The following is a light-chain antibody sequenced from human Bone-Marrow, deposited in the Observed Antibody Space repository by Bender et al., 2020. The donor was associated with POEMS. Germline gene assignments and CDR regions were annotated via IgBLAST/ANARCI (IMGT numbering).Light chain of an antibody. V-gene: IGLV1-47*01. CDR2: KND. CDR1: STNIENDN. J-gene: IGLJ3*02. Sequence: QSVLTQPPSASGTPGQRVTISCSGSSTNIENDNVYWYQQLPGTAPRLLIYKNDQRPSGVPDRFSGSKSGPSASLAISGLRSEDEADYYCSAWDDSLSGWVFGGGTKLTVL. CDR3: SAWDDSLSGWV.